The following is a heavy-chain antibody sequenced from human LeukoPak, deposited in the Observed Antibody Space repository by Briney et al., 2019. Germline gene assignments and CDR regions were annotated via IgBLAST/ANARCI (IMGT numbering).Heavy chain of an antibody. CDR3: ARADYYGSGSSDY. CDR2: ISDSTSTI. D-gene: IGHD3-10*01. Sequence: GGSLRLSCAASGFAFSTYSMNRVRQAPGKGLEWVSYISDSTSTIYYADSVKGRFTISRDNAKNSLYLQMNSLRAEDTAVYYCARADYYGSGSSDYWGQGALVTVSS. J-gene: IGHJ4*02. CDR1: GFAFSTYS. V-gene: IGHV3-48*01.